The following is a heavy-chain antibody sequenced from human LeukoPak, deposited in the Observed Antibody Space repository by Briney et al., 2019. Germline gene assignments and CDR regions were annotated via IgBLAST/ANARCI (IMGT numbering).Heavy chain of an antibody. J-gene: IGHJ4*02. CDR3: ARGGRSSSWYVRPFDY. CDR2: INRSGST. Sequence: SQTLSLTCTVSGGSISSGGYYWSWIRQHPGKGLEWIGEINRSGSTNYNPSLKSRVTISVDTSKNQFSLKLSSVTAADTAVYYCARGGRSSSWYVRPFDYWGQGTLVTVSS. CDR1: GGSISSGGYY. D-gene: IGHD6-13*01. V-gene: IGHV4-31*03.